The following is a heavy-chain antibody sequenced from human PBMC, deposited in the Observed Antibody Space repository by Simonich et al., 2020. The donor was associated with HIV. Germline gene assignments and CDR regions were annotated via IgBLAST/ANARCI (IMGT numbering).Heavy chain of an antibody. CDR3: ARLTSSWAFDY. V-gene: IGHV4-38-2*01. D-gene: IGHD6-13*01. CDR2: MYHSGST. J-gene: IGHJ4*02. CDR1: GYSITSGYY. Sequence: QVQLQESGPGLVKPSETLSLTCAVSGYSITSGYYWGWIRQPPGKGLEWIGSMYHSGSTNYNPSLKSRVTISVDKSKNQFSLKLSSVTAADTAVYYCARLTSSWAFDYWGQGTLVTVSS.